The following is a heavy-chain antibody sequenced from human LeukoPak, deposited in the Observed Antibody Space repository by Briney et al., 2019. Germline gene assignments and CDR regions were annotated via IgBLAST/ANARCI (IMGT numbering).Heavy chain of an antibody. CDR2: ISGDGRYI. Sequence: GRSLRLSCAASGFTFSSYTMNWVRQAPGKGLEWVSAISGDGRYIYDADPVKGRFTISRDNAKNSLYLQMNSLRAEDTAVYYCARDLSLYCSGGSCYSLNYWGQGTLVTVSS. CDR3: ARDLSLYCSGGSCYSLNY. V-gene: IGHV3-21*01. CDR1: GFTFSSYT. D-gene: IGHD2-15*01. J-gene: IGHJ4*02.